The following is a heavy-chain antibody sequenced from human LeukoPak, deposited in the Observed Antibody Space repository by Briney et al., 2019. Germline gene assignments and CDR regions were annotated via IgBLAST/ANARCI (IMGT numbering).Heavy chain of an antibody. CDR2: ISGSGGST. Sequence: GGSLRLSCAASGFTFSSYAMSWVRQAPGKGLEWVSAISGSGGSTYYADSVKGRFTISRDNSKNTLYLQMNSLRAEDTAVYYCAKNNYYDSSGPPDYWGQGTLVTVSS. CDR3: AKNNYYDSSGPPDY. D-gene: IGHD3-22*01. V-gene: IGHV3-23*01. CDR1: GFTFSSYA. J-gene: IGHJ4*02.